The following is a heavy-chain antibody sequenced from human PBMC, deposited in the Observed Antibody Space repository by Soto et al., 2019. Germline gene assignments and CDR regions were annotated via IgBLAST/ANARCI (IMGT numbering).Heavy chain of an antibody. D-gene: IGHD2-15*01. CDR1: GGSISSYY. J-gene: IGHJ5*02. CDR2: IYYSGST. V-gene: IGHV4-59*01. CDR3: ARCWVDIKHRDNWFDP. Sequence: PSETLSLTCTVSGGSISSYYWSWIRQPPGKGLEWIGYIYYSGSTNYNPSLKSRVTISVDTSKNQFSLKLSSVTAADTAVYYCARCWVDIKHRDNWFDPWGQGTLVTVSS.